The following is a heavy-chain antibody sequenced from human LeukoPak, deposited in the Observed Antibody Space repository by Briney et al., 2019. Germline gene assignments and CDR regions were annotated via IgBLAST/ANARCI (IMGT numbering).Heavy chain of an antibody. Sequence: GGSLRLSCAASGITFSTYGMQWVRQAPGKGLEWVAFIGYDGSYKYYADSVKGRFTIPRDNSKHTLYLQMNSLRPEDTAVYYCAKDVPNYNWFDPWGQGTLVTVSS. D-gene: IGHD3-10*02. J-gene: IGHJ5*02. CDR1: GITFSTYG. V-gene: IGHV3-30*02. CDR3: AKDVPNYNWFDP. CDR2: IGYDGSYK.